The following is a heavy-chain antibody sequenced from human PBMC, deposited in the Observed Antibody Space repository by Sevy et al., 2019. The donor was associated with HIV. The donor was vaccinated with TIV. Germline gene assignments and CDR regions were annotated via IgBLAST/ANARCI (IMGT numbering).Heavy chain of an antibody. CDR3: ARAGPLGDLDHFDH. CDR2: IKQDGSDG. Sequence: GGSLRLSCAASGFKFSSYWMSWVRQAPGKGLEWVANIKQDGSDGYYVDSVKGRFTISRDYAKNSLYLQMNSLRAEDTAVYYCARAGPLGDLDHFDHWGQGNLVTVSS. D-gene: IGHD4-17*01. CDR1: GFKFSSYW. J-gene: IGHJ4*02. V-gene: IGHV3-7*03.